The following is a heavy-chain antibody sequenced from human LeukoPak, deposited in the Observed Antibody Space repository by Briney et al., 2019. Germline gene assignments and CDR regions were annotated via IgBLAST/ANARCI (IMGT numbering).Heavy chain of an antibody. D-gene: IGHD2-2*02. CDR2: ISSSSSYI. CDR1: GFTFSSYS. Sequence: PGGSLRLSCAASGFTFSSYSMNWVRQAPGKGLEWVSSISSSSSYIYYADSVKGRFTISRDNSKNTLYLQMNSLRAEDTAVYYCAKQSGRIVVVPAAILGSGMDVWGQGTTVTVSS. CDR3: AKQSGRIVVVPAAILGSGMDV. V-gene: IGHV3-21*04. J-gene: IGHJ6*02.